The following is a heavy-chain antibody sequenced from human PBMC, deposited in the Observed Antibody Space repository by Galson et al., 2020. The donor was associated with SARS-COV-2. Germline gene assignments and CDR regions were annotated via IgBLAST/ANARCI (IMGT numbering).Heavy chain of an antibody. Sequence: GESLKISCAASGFTFSSYGMHWVRQAPGKGLEWVAVIWYDGSNKYYADSVKGRFTISRDNSKNTLYLQMNSLRAEDTAVYYCAREADIVATGGMDVWGQGTTGTVSS. J-gene: IGHJ6*02. CDR3: AREADIVATGGMDV. CDR1: GFTFSSYG. CDR2: IWYDGSNK. D-gene: IGHD5-12*01. V-gene: IGHV3-33*01.